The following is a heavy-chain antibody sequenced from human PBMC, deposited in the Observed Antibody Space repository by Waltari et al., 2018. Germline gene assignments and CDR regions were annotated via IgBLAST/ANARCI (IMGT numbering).Heavy chain of an antibody. V-gene: IGHV4-34*01. CDR2: INHSGSP. D-gene: IGHD3-3*01. J-gene: IGHJ3*02. CDR1: GGSFSGYY. Sequence: QVQLQQWGAGLLKPSETLSLTCAVYGGSFSGYYWSWIRQPPGKGLEWIGEINHSGSPNYNPSLKSRVTISVDTSKNQFSLKLSSVTAADTAVYYCARGYEGAFDIWGQGTMVTVSS. CDR3: ARGYEGAFDI.